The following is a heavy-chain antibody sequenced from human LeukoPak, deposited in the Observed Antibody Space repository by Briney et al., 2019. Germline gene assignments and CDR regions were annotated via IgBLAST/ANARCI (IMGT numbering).Heavy chain of an antibody. J-gene: IGHJ4*02. D-gene: IGHD3-9*01. Sequence: SETLSLTCTVSGGSISSGDYYWSWIRQPPGKGLEWIGYIYYTGSIYYNPSLKSRVTISVDTSKNQFSLKLSSVTAADTAVYYCAGVIVQSGYYPFDYWGQGTLVTVSS. CDR2: IYYTGSI. CDR3: AGVIVQSGYYPFDY. V-gene: IGHV4-30-4*01. CDR1: GGSISSGDYY.